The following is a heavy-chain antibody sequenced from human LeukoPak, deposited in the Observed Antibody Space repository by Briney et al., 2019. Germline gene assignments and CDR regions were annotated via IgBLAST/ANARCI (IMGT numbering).Heavy chain of an antibody. CDR1: GGSISSYY. CDR3: ARAPAGRGYYYYYGMDV. CDR2: IYYSGST. Sequence: SETLSLTCTVSGGSISSYYWSWIRQPPGKGLEWIGYIYYSGSTNYNPSLKSRVTISVDTSKNQFSLKLSSVTAADTAVYCCARAPAGRGYYYYYGMDVWGQGTTVTVSS. V-gene: IGHV4-59*01. J-gene: IGHJ6*02. D-gene: IGHD2-2*01.